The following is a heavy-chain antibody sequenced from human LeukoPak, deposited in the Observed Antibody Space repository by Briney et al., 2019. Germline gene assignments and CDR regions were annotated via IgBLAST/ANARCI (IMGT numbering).Heavy chain of an antibody. J-gene: IGHJ4*02. Sequence: GASVKVSCKASGYTFTGYYMHWVRQAPGQGLEWMGWINPNSGGTNYAQKFQGRVTMTRDTSISTAYMELSRLRSDDTAVYYCARWGVLSQQLVRGFDYWGQGTLVTVSS. CDR2: INPNSGGT. D-gene: IGHD6-13*01. CDR1: GYTFTGYY. V-gene: IGHV1-2*02. CDR3: ARWGVLSQQLVRGFDY.